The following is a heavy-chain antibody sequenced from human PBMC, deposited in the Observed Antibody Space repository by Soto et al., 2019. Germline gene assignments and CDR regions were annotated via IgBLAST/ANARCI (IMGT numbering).Heavy chain of an antibody. J-gene: IGHJ5*02. V-gene: IGHV3-48*02. CDR1: GFTFSSYS. CDR3: ARDVRYVDL. Sequence: EVQLVESGGGLVQPGGSLRLSCAASGFTFSSYSMNWVRQAPGTGLEWLSFTSSTGSTIYYADSVKGRFTISRDNAKNSLFLQMNSLRDKDTAVYYCARDVRYVDLWGQGTLVAVSS. CDR2: TSSTGSTI. D-gene: IGHD2-2*01.